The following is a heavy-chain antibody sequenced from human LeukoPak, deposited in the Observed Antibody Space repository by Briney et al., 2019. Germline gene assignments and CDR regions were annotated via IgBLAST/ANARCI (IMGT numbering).Heavy chain of an antibody. D-gene: IGHD2-2*01. CDR3: ARERDIVVVPAATEAYYYMDV. CDR2: IYYSGST. Sequence: SETLSLTCTVSGGSISSYYWSWIRQPPGKGLEWIGYIYYSGSTNYNPSLKSRVTMSVDTSKNQFSLKLSSVTAADTAVYYRARERDIVVVPAATEAYYYMDVWGKGTTVTVSS. J-gene: IGHJ6*03. V-gene: IGHV4-59*12. CDR1: GGSISSYY.